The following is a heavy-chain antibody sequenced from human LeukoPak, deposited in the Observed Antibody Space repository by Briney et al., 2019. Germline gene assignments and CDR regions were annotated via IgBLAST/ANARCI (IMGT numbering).Heavy chain of an antibody. V-gene: IGHV3-21*01. Sequence: GGSLRLSCAASGFTFSSYSMNWVRQAPGKGLEWVSSISSSSSYIYYADSVKGRFTISRDNAKNSLYLQMNSLRVEDTAVYYCARDWSHIQLWLSDYYYYGMDVWGQGTTVTVSS. D-gene: IGHD5-18*01. J-gene: IGHJ6*02. CDR1: GFTFSSYS. CDR3: ARDWSHIQLWLSDYYYYGMDV. CDR2: ISSSSSYI.